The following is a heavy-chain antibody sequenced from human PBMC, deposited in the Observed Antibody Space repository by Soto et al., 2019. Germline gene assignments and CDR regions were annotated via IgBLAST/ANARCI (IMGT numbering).Heavy chain of an antibody. CDR2: IYYSGST. Sequence: SETLSLTCTVSGGSISSYYRSWIRQPPGKGLEWIGYIYYSGSTNYNPSLKSRVTISVDTSKNQFSLKLSSVTAADTAVYYCASGMVYAPSAVTWGQGTLVTVSS. J-gene: IGHJ4*02. V-gene: IGHV4-59*08. CDR3: ASGMVYAPSAVT. D-gene: IGHD2-8*01. CDR1: GGSISSYY.